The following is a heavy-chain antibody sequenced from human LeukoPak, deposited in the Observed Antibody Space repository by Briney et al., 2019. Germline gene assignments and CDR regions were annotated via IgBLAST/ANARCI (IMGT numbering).Heavy chain of an antibody. V-gene: IGHV3-21*01. CDR2: ISSSSSYI. Sequence: EPGGSLRLSCAASGFTFSSYSMNWVRQAPGKGLEWVSSISSSSSYIYYADSVKGRFTISRDNAKNSLYLQMNSLRAEDTAVYYCARATGATVDYFDYWGQGTLVTVSS. D-gene: IGHD1-26*01. CDR1: GFTFSSYS. CDR3: ARATGATVDYFDY. J-gene: IGHJ4*02.